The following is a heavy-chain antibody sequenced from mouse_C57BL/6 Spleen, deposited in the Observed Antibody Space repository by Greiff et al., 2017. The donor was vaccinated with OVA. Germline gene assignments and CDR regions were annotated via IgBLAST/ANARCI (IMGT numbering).Heavy chain of an antibody. J-gene: IGHJ3*01. Sequence: LVKPGASVKISCKASGYAFSSSWMNWVKQRPGKGLEWIGQIYPGDGDTNYNGKFKGKATLTADKSSSTAYMQLSSLTSEDSAVYFCARDETGTGAYWGQGTLVTVSA. CDR1: GYAFSSSW. V-gene: IGHV1-80*01. CDR2: IYPGDGDT. CDR3: ARDETGTGAY. D-gene: IGHD4-1*01.